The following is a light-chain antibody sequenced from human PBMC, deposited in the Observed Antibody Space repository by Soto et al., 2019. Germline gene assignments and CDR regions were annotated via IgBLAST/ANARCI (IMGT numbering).Light chain of an antibody. J-gene: IGLJ3*02. CDR3: CSYAGSTTPGV. Sequence: QSALTQPASVSGSPGQSITISCTGTSSDVGSYNLVSWYQQHPGKAPKLMIYEVTERPSGVSNRFSGSKSGNTASLTISGLQAEDEADYYCCSYAGSTTPGVFGGGTQLTVL. CDR2: EVT. V-gene: IGLV2-23*02. CDR1: SSDVGSYNL.